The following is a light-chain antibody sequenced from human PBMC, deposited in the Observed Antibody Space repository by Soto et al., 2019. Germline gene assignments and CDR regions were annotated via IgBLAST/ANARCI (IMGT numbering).Light chain of an antibody. CDR1: QSVSSN. V-gene: IGKV3-15*01. CDR3: QQYNNGPSLT. CDR2: TTS. J-gene: IGKJ1*01. Sequence: EIVLTQSPATLSVSPGERATLSCRASQSVSSNLAWYQQQPGQAPRLLIYTTSNRATGIPARFSGSGSGTEFSLSISSLQSEDFAVYYCQQYNNGPSLTFGQGTKVELK.